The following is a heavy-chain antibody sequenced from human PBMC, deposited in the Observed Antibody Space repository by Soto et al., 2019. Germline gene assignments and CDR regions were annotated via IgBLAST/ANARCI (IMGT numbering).Heavy chain of an antibody. CDR3: ARVASMGSGSYYNSGAGYYYGMDV. Sequence: ASVKVSCKASGYTFTGYYMHWVRQAPGQGLEWMGWINPNSGGTNYAQKFQGWVTMTRDTSISTAYMELSRLRSDDTAVYYCARVASMGSGSYYNSGAGYYYGMDVWGQGTTVTVSS. V-gene: IGHV1-2*04. D-gene: IGHD3-10*01. J-gene: IGHJ6*02. CDR2: INPNSGGT. CDR1: GYTFTGYY.